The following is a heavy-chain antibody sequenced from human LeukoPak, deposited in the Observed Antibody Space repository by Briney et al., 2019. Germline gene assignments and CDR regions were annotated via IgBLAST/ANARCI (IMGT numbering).Heavy chain of an antibody. D-gene: IGHD4-17*01. J-gene: IGHJ3*02. CDR2: INWNGGST. V-gene: IGHV3-20*04. CDR3: AREATLRDFYDAFDI. Sequence: GGSLRLSXAASRFTFDDYGMSWVRQSPGKGLEWLSGINWNGGSTGYADSVKGRFTISRDNAKNSLYLQMSSLRAEDTALYYCAREATLRDFYDAFDIWGQGTMVTVSS. CDR1: RFTFDDYG.